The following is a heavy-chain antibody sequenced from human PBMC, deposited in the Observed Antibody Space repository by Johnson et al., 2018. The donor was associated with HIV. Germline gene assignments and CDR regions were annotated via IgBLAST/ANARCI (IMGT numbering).Heavy chain of an antibody. D-gene: IGHD3-10*01. CDR1: GFTFDDYA. CDR3: ARAEIYEGRVGDFAFDI. J-gene: IGHJ3*02. V-gene: IGHV3-43D*03. CDR2: IRWDGAIT. Sequence: VQLVESGGGLVQPGGSLRLSCAASGFTFDDYAMHWVRQAPGNGLEWVSLIRWDGAITHYADSVKGRFTISRDNSRNSLYLQMKSLRPEDTALYYCARAEIYEGRVGDFAFDIWGQGTMVTVSS.